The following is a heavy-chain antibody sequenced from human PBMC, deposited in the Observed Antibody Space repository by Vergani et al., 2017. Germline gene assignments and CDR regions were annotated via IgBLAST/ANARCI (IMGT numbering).Heavy chain of an antibody. CDR1: GFTFSTYA. J-gene: IGHJ4*02. CDR2: TRYDGSNK. Sequence: VQLLESGGSLKQPGGSVRLSCAASGFTFSTYAMHWVRQAPGKGLEWVALTRYDGSNKSYADSVKGRFTISRDNSKKMLYLQMNSLRTEDTAVYYCAKRGDYGDYLGYWGQGTLVIVSS. CDR3: AKRGDYGDYLGY. D-gene: IGHD4-17*01. V-gene: IGHV3-30*02.